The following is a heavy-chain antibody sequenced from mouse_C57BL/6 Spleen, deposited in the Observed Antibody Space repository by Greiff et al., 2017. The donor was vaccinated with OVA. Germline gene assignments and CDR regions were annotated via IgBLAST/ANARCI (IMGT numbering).Heavy chain of an antibody. D-gene: IGHD1-1*01. CDR2: IYPRSGNT. CDR1: GYTFTSYG. CDR3: ARCGSSPYAMDY. Sequence: QVQLKQSGAELARPGASVKLSCKASGYTFTSYGISWVKQRTGQGLEWIGEIYPRSGNTYYNEKFKGKATLTADKSSSTAYMELRSLTSEDSAVYFCARCGSSPYAMDYWGQGTSVTVSS. J-gene: IGHJ4*01. V-gene: IGHV1-81*01.